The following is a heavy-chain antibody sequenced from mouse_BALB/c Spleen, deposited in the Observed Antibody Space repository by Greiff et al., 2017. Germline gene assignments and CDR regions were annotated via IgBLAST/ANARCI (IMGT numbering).Heavy chain of an antibody. D-gene: IGHD1-2*01. J-gene: IGHJ1*01. V-gene: IGHV1S135*01. CDR3: ARGPTTAWYFDV. CDR2: IDPFNGGT. Sequence: VQLQQSGPELMKPGASVKISCKASGYSFTSYYMHWVKQSHGKSLEWIGYIDPFNGGTSYNQKFKGKATLTVDKSSSTAYMHLSSLTSEDSAVYYCARGPTTAWYFDVWGAGTTVTVSS. CDR1: GYSFTSYY.